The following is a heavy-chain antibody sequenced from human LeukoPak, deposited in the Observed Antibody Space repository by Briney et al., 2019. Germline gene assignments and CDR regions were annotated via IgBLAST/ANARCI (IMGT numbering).Heavy chain of an antibody. CDR3: AREPMTTVTPGAFDI. CDR1: GGTFSSYA. Sequence: ASVKVSCKASGGTFSSYAISWVRQAPGQGLEWMGGIIPIFGTANYAQKFQGRATITADESTSTAYMELSSLRSEDTAVYYCAREPMTTVTPGAFDIWGQGTMVTVSS. D-gene: IGHD4-17*01. J-gene: IGHJ3*02. V-gene: IGHV1-69*13. CDR2: IIPIFGTA.